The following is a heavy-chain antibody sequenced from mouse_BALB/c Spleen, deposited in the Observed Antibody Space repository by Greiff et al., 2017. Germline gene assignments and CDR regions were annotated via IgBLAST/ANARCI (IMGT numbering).Heavy chain of an antibody. Sequence: VKLQESGPGLVQPSQSLSITCTVSGFSLTSYGVHWVRQSPGKGLEWLGVIWSGGSTDYNAAFISRLSISKDNSKSQVFFKMNSLQANDTAIYYCARKGGGGNYPFAMDYWGQGTSVTVSS. V-gene: IGHV2-2*02. CDR1: GFSLTSYG. J-gene: IGHJ4*01. D-gene: IGHD2-1*01. CDR2: IWSGGST. CDR3: ARKGGGGNYPFAMDY.